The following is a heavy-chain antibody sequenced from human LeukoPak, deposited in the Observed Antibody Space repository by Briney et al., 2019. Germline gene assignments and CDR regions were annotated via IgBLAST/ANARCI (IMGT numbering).Heavy chain of an antibody. Sequence: PGGSLRLSCAASGFTFVDYAMSWVRQAPGKGLEWVSLIRSKAYGGTPEYAASVKDRFTISRDDSKSIAYLQMSSLKTEDTAVYYCTRVAITLVGSYDHYFDYWGQGTLVTVSS. CDR1: GFTFVDYA. CDR3: TRVAITLVGSYDHYFDY. J-gene: IGHJ4*02. D-gene: IGHD1-26*01. CDR2: IRSKAYGGTP. V-gene: IGHV3-49*04.